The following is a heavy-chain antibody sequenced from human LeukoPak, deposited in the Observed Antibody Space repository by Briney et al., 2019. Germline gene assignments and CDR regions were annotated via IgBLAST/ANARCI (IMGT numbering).Heavy chain of an antibody. D-gene: IGHD4-23*01. CDR3: ARDWAVVQYYFDY. CDR2: ISSSSSYI. Sequence: GGSLRLSCAASGFTFSSYSMNWVRQAPGKGLEWVSSISSSSSYIYYADSVKGRSTISRDNAKNSLYLQMNSLRAEDTAVYYCARDWAVVQYYFDYWGQGTLVTVSS. J-gene: IGHJ4*02. CDR1: GFTFSSYS. V-gene: IGHV3-21*01.